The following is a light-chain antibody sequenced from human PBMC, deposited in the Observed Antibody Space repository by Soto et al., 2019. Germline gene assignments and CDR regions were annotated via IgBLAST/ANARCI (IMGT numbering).Light chain of an antibody. Sequence: EIVLTQSPATLSLSPGERATLSCRASQSLSRHLAWYQQIPGQAPRLLIYNTSNRATGIPARFSGSGSGTDFTLNISSLEPEDFAVYYCQQRGDWPPTFGGGTKVEIK. CDR3: QQRGDWPPT. J-gene: IGKJ4*01. CDR1: QSLSRH. CDR2: NTS. V-gene: IGKV3-11*01.